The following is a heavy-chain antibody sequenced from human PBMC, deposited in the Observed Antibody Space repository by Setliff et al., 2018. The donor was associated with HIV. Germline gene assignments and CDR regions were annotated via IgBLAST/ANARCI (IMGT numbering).Heavy chain of an antibody. V-gene: IGHV1-69*10. Sequence: GASVKVSCKASGGTFSSYAISWVRQAPGQGLEWMGGIIPILGIANYAQKFQGRVTITADESTSTAYMELSSLGSEDTAVYYCASPAGNYYYGMDVWGQGTTVTVSS. D-gene: IGHD6-13*01. CDR1: GGTFSSYA. J-gene: IGHJ6*02. CDR2: IIPILGIA. CDR3: ASPAGNYYYGMDV.